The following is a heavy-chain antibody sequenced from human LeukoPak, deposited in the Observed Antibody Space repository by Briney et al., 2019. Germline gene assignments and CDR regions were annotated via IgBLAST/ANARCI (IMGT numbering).Heavy chain of an antibody. CDR3: ATPPLVVAATPYAFDI. CDR2: ISSSGSTI. V-gene: IGHV3-48*03. J-gene: IGHJ3*02. Sequence: GGSLRLSCAASGFTFSSYEMSWVRQAPGKGLEWVSYISSSGSTIYYADSVKGRFTISRDNAKNSLYLQMNSLRAEDTAVYYCATPPLVVAATPYAFDIWGQGTMVTVSS. D-gene: IGHD2-15*01. CDR1: GFTFSSYE.